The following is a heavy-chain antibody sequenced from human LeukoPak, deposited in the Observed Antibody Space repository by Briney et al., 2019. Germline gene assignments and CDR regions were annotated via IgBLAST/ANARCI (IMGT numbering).Heavy chain of an antibody. CDR2: VHYSGST. D-gene: IGHD2-15*01. V-gene: IGHV4-39*01. Sequence: PSETLSLTCIVSGGSISSITSLTYYWNWIRQSPGTGLEWIGSVHYSGSTYYNPSLKSRVTISADTSKNQFSLKLTSVTAADTAVYHCARHCCSGPAKRVFDIWGQGTMVTVSS. J-gene: IGHJ3*02. CDR1: GGSISSITSLTYY. CDR3: ARHCCSGPAKRVFDI.